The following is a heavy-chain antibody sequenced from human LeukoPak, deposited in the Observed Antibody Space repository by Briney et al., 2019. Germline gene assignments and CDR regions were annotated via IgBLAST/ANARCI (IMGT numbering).Heavy chain of an antibody. Sequence: PSETLPLTCTVSGGSISSYYWSWIRQPPGKGLEWIGYIYYSGSTNYNPSLKSRVTISVDTSKNQFSLKLSSVTAADTAVYYCAREEVLYYFDYWGQGTLVTVSS. J-gene: IGHJ4*02. CDR3: AREEVLYYFDY. CDR2: IYYSGST. D-gene: IGHD2-15*01. V-gene: IGHV4-59*01. CDR1: GGSISSYY.